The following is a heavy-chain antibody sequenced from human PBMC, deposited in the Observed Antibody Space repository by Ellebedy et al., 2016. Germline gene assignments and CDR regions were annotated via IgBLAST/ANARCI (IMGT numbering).Heavy chain of an antibody. J-gene: IGHJ4*02. D-gene: IGHD1-26*01. CDR3: ARRFEVGADVSFDY. Sequence: SETLSLTXTVSGYSISSGYYWGWIRQPPGKGLEWIGSIYHSGSTYYNPSLKSRVTISVDTSKNQFSLKLSSVTAADTAVYYCARRFEVGADVSFDYWGQGTLVTVSS. V-gene: IGHV4-38-2*02. CDR1: GYSISSGYY. CDR2: IYHSGST.